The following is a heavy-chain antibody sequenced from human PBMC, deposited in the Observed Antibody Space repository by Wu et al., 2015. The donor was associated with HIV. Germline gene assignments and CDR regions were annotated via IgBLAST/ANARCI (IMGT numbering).Heavy chain of an antibody. Sequence: QVQLVQSGAEVKKPGASVKVSCKASGYNFNNYYIHWVRQAPGQGLQWMAWINPSDGSTIYSESFEGRISITRDTSLNIVYMELDTLTSGDTAIYYCARDATPITTEFDYWGQGTLITVSS. J-gene: IGHJ4*02. CDR3: ARDATPITTEFDY. CDR1: GYNFNNYY. V-gene: IGHV1-2*02. CDR2: INPSDGST. D-gene: IGHD4-11*01.